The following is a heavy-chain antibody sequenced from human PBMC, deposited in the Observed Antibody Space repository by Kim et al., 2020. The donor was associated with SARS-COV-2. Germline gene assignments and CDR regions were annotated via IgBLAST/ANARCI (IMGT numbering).Heavy chain of an antibody. D-gene: IGHD2-21*01. CDR3: ARGHLKSIVVVIAPRPYYYYMDV. Sequence: ASVKVSCKASGYTFTSYDINWVRQATGQGLEWMGWMNPNSGNTGYAQKFQGRVTMTRNTPISTAYMELSSLRSEDTAVYYCARGHLKSIVVVIAPRPYYYYMDVWGKEATVSVSS. CDR2: MNPNSGNT. CDR1: GYTFTSYD. V-gene: IGHV1-8*01. J-gene: IGHJ6*03.